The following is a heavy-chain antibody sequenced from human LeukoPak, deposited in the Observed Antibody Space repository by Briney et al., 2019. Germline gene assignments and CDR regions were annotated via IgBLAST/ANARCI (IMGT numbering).Heavy chain of an antibody. CDR1: GGSISGSSFH. V-gene: IGHV4-39*01. Sequence: SETLSLTCTVSGGSISGSSFHWGWIRQSPEKGLEWIGSLHYSGRTYYNPSLKSRVTMSVETSREQFSLNLRSVTAADTAVYFCVRRPPDAVAANWFDPWGRGILVTVSS. CDR2: LHYSGRT. J-gene: IGHJ5*02. D-gene: IGHD6-19*01. CDR3: VRRPPDAVAANWFDP.